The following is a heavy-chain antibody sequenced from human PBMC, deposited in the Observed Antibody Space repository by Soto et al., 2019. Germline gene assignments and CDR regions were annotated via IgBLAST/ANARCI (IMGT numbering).Heavy chain of an antibody. CDR2: IYHSGST. Sequence: NPSETLSLTCAVSGGSISSSNWWSWVRQPPGKGLEWIGEIYHSGSTNYNPSLKSRVTISVDKSKNQFSLKLSSVTAADTAVYYCARDPRYCTNGVCYRVLRYYYYGMDVWGQGTTVTVSS. D-gene: IGHD2-8*01. V-gene: IGHV4-4*02. CDR1: GGSISSSNW. CDR3: ARDPRYCTNGVCYRVLRYYYYGMDV. J-gene: IGHJ6*02.